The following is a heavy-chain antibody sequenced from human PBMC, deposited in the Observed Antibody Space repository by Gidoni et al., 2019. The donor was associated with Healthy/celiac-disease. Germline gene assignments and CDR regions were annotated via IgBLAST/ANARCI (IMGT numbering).Heavy chain of an antibody. D-gene: IGHD3-9*01. CDR1: GFTFSSYA. CDR3: AKGPDVLRYFDWFDRLDYFDY. J-gene: IGHJ4*02. CDR2: ISGSGGST. Sequence: EVQLLESGGGLVQPGGSLRLSCAASGFTFSSYAMSWVRQAPGKGLEWVSAISGSGGSTYYADSVKGRFTISRDNSKNTLYLQMNSLRAEDTAVYYCAKGPDVLRYFDWFDRLDYFDYWGQGTLVTVSS. V-gene: IGHV3-23*01.